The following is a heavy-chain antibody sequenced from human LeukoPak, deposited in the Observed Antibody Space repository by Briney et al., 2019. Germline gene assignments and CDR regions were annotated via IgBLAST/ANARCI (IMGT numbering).Heavy chain of an antibody. D-gene: IGHD3-22*01. J-gene: IGHJ4*02. CDR2: MNPNSGNT. V-gene: IGHV1-8*02. CDR3: ARDLGYDSSGYSVDY. CDR1: GYTFTSYD. Sequence: ASVKVSCKASGYTFTSYDINWVRQATGQGLEWMGGMNPNSGNTGYAQKFQGRVTMTTDTSTSTAYMELRSLRSDDTAVYYCARDLGYDSSGYSVDYWGQGTLVTVSS.